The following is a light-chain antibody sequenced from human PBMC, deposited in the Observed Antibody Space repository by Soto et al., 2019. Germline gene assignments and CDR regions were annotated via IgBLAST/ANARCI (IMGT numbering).Light chain of an antibody. CDR3: QQYYSYPLT. Sequence: DIQMTQSPSTLSASVGDRVTITCRASQSIGSLWAWYQQKPGRAPKLLIYAASSLESGVPSRFSGSGSGTDFTLTISCLQSEDFATYYCQQYYSYPLTFGGGTKVDIK. CDR1: QSIGSL. CDR2: AAS. V-gene: IGKV1-5*01. J-gene: IGKJ4*01.